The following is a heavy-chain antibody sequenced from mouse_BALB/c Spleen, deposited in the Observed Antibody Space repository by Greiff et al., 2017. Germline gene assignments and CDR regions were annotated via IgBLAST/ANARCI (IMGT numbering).Heavy chain of an antibody. V-gene: IGHV1S56*01. CDR2: IYPGNVNT. Sequence: QVQLQQSGPELVKPGASVRISCKASGYTFTSYYIHWVKQRPGQGLEWIGWIYPGNVNTKYNEKFKGKATLTADKSSSTAYMQLSSLTSEDSAVYFCAREVGHAMDYWGQGTSVTVAS. D-gene: IGHD1-1*01. CDR1: GYTFTSYY. CDR3: AREVGHAMDY. J-gene: IGHJ4*01.